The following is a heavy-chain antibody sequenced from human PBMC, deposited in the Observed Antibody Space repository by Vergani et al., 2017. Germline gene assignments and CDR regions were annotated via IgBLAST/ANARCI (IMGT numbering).Heavy chain of an antibody. CDR2: IYSGGST. CDR3: ARDQANYDILTARYYYYGMDV. Sequence: VQLVESGGGLVKPGGSLRLSCAASGFTFSDYYMSWIRQAPGKGLEWVSVIYSGGSTYYADSVKGRFTISRHNSKNTLYLQMNSLRAEDTAVYYCARDQANYDILTARYYYYGMDVWGQGTTVTVSS. CDR1: GFTFSDYY. D-gene: IGHD3-9*01. V-gene: IGHV3-53*04. J-gene: IGHJ6*02.